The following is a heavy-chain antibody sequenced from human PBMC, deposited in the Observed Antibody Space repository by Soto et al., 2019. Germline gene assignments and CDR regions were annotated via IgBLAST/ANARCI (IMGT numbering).Heavy chain of an antibody. CDR2: IYYSGST. V-gene: IGHV4-31*03. J-gene: IGHJ5*02. CDR1: GGSISSGGYY. D-gene: IGHD3-9*01. CDR3: ARAGDYDILTGYYTGGWFDP. Sequence: QVQLQESGPGLVKPSQTLSLTCTVSGGSISSGGYYWSWIRQHPGKGLEWIGYIYYSGSTYNNPSLKSRVTISVDTSKNQFSLKLSSVTAADTAVYYCARAGDYDILTGYYTGGWFDPWGQGTLVTVSS.